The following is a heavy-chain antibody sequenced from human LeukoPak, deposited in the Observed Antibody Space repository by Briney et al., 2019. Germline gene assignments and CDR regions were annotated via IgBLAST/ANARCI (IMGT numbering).Heavy chain of an antibody. CDR1: GFTFSSYR. CDR3: AKDLVGAELDY. J-gene: IGHJ4*02. D-gene: IGHD4/OR15-4a*01. Sequence: GGSLRLSCEASGFTFSSYRMHWVRQAPGKGLEGVAVIWYDGSNKYYADSVKGRVTISSDNSKNTPYLQMNSLRAADTAVYYCAKDLVGAELDYWGQGTLVTVPS. CDR2: IWYDGSNK. V-gene: IGHV3-33*06.